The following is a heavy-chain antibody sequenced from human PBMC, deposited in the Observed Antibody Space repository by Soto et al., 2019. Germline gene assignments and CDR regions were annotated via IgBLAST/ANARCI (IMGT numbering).Heavy chain of an antibody. CDR3: ATWRSSHWFDY. V-gene: IGHV5-51*01. CDR2: IYPGDSDT. CDR1: GYSFTNYW. J-gene: IGHJ4*02. D-gene: IGHD2-2*01. Sequence: PGESLKISCKGSGYSFTNYWIGWVRQMPGKGLEWMGLIYPGDSDTRYSPSFEGQVTISADKSISTACLQWSSLKASDTAIYYCATWRSSHWFDYWGQGTLVTVSS.